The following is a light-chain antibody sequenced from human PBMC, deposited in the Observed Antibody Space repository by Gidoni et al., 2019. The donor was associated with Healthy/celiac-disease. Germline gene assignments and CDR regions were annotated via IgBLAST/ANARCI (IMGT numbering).Light chain of an antibody. CDR1: QGISSY. V-gene: IGKV1-9*01. CDR2: AAS. CDR3: QQLNSYPT. Sequence: DTQLTQSPSFLSASVGDRVTITCRASQGISSYLAWYQQKPGKAPKILIYAASTLQSGVPARFSGSGSGTEFTLTISSLQPEDFATYYCQQLNSYPTFGQGTKVEIK. J-gene: IGKJ1*01.